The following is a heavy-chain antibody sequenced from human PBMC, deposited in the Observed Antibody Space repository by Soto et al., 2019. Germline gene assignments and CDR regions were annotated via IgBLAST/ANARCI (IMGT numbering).Heavy chain of an antibody. J-gene: IGHJ4*02. CDR2: ISAYSGST. V-gene: IGHV1-18*01. CDR1: GYTITIYG. D-gene: IGHD6-13*01. Sequence: ASVTVSCQASGYTITIYGISWVRQAPGQGLEWMGWISAYSGSTKFAQKLQGRVTMTTDTSTTTAYMELRSLTSDDTAVYYCARDFTKSSSWPYYFDYWGQGTLVTVSS. CDR3: ARDFTKSSSWPYYFDY.